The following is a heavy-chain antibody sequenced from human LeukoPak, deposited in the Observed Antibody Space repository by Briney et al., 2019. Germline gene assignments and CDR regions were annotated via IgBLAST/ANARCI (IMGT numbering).Heavy chain of an antibody. V-gene: IGHV4-34*01. J-gene: IGHJ6*02. Sequence: SETLSLTCAVYGGSFSGYYWSWIRQPPGKGLEWIGEINHSGSTNYNPSLKSRVTISVDTSKNQFSLKLSSVTAADTAVYYCARGLEDYGMDVWGQGTRSPSP. CDR3: ARGLEDYGMDV. CDR1: GGSFSGYY. CDR2: INHSGST.